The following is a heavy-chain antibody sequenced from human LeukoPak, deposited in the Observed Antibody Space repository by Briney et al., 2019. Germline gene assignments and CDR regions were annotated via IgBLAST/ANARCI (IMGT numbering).Heavy chain of an antibody. CDR3: AKSIRGGSDWYSQFDY. Sequence: GGSLRLSCAASGFTFSDYYMSWVRQAPGKGLEWVSGISWNSGSIGYADSLKGRFTISRDNAKNSLYLQMNSLRAEDTALYYCAKSIRGGSDWYSQFDYWGQGTLVTVSS. CDR1: GFTFSDYY. J-gene: IGHJ4*02. CDR2: ISWNSGSI. D-gene: IGHD6-19*01. V-gene: IGHV3-9*01.